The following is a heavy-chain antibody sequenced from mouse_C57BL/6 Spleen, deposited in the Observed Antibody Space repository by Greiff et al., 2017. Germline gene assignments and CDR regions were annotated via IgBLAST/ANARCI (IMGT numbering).Heavy chain of an antibody. CDR3: ARNYGSSYGY. V-gene: IGHV1-22*01. J-gene: IGHJ2*01. CDR2: INPNNGGT. CDR1: GYTFTDYN. D-gene: IGHD1-1*01. Sequence: VQLMQSGPELVKPGASVKMSCKASGYTFTDYNMHWVKQSHGKSLEWIGYINPNNGGTSYNQKFKGKATLTVNKSSSTAYMELRSLTSEDSAVYYCARNYGSSYGYWGQGTTLTVSS.